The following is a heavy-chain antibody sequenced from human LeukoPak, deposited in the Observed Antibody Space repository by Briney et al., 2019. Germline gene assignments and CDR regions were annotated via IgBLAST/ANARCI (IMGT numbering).Heavy chain of an antibody. J-gene: IGHJ6*03. CDR3: AKVPGIGAAAGWDYYYYMDV. Sequence: GGSLRLSCAASGFTFSSYGMHWVRQAPGKGLEWVAVIWYDGSNKYYADSVKGRFTISRDNSKNTLYLQMNSLRAEDTAVYYCAKVPGIGAAAGWDYYYYMDVWGKGTTVTVPS. V-gene: IGHV3-33*06. CDR1: GFTFSSYG. CDR2: IWYDGSNK. D-gene: IGHD6-13*01.